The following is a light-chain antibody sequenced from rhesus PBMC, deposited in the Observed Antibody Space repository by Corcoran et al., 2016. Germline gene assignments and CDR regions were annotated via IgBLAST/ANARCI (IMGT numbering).Light chain of an antibody. CDR3: LQHSTWPRT. Sequence: EIVMTQSPATLSLSPGERATLSCRASQSVSSSLAWYQQKPGQAPRLLSYGASSRATGIPDRFRGIGSGTDVTLTISNLEPGDVAVYYCLQHSTWPRTFGQGTKVEIK. J-gene: IGKJ1*01. CDR1: QSVSSS. V-gene: IGKV3-24*01. CDR2: GAS.